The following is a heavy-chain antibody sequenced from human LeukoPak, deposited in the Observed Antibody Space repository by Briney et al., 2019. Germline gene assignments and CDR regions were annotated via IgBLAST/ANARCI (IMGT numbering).Heavy chain of an antibody. CDR2: IYYSGST. CDR3: ARVAGELPTYYFDY. J-gene: IGHJ4*02. CDR1: GGSISSGGYS. Sequence: SQALSLTCAVSGGSISSGGYSWSWIRQPPGKGLKWIGSIYYSGSTYYNPSLKSRVTISVDTSKNQFSLKLSSVTAADTAVYYCARVAGELPTYYFDYWGQGTLVTVSS. D-gene: IGHD1-26*01. V-gene: IGHV4-30-2*03.